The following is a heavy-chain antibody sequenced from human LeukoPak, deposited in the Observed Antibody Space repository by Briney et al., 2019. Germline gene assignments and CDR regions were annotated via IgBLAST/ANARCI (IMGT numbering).Heavy chain of an antibody. CDR2: ISGSSSDI. CDR3: ARDPLGWELHYFDY. Sequence: GGSLRLSCAASGFTFSTYNMNWVRQAPGKGREWVSSISGSSSDIYYADSVKGRFSISRDNAKNSLYLQMNSLRAEDTAVYYCARDPLGWELHYFDYWGQGTLVTVSS. J-gene: IGHJ4*02. V-gene: IGHV3-21*01. D-gene: IGHD1-26*01. CDR1: GFTFSTYN.